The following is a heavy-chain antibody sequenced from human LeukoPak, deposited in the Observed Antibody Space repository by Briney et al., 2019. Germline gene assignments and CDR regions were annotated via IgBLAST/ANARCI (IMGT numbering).Heavy chain of an antibody. D-gene: IGHD6-13*01. Sequence: PGGFLRLSCAASGFTFSSYGMHWVRQAPGKGLEWVAVISYDGSNKYYADSVKGRFTISRDNSKNTLYLQMNSLRAEDTAVYYCAKPKQLVRSGYFDYWGQGTLVTVSS. CDR1: GFTFSSYG. CDR3: AKPKQLVRSGYFDY. CDR2: ISYDGSNK. V-gene: IGHV3-30*18. J-gene: IGHJ4*02.